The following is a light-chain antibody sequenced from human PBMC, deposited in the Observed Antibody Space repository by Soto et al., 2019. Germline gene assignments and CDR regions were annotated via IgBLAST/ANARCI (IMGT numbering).Light chain of an antibody. Sequence: DIVMTQSPDSLAVSLGARATINCKSSQSVLYNSDNKHYLAWYQQKPGQPPKLLIYWASTRDSGVPDRFSGSGSGADFTLTISSLQAEDVAVYYCQQYYTTLTFGGGTKVEIK. CDR1: QSVLYNSDNKHY. CDR2: WAS. V-gene: IGKV4-1*01. CDR3: QQYYTTLT. J-gene: IGKJ4*01.